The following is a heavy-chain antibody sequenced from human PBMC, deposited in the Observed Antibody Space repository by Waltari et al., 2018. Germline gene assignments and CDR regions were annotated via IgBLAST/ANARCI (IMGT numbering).Heavy chain of an antibody. D-gene: IGHD3-10*01. CDR1: GFTFSSSY. Sequence: EVQLVESGGGLVQPGGSLRLSCAASGFTFSSSYMNWVRQAPGKGLEWVSYISSGGTNMFYAESVKGRFTISRDNAKNSLYLHMNSLRVEDTAVYYCARERSVTGKGNLDYWGQGTLVTVSS. J-gene: IGHJ4*02. CDR2: ISSGGTNM. V-gene: IGHV3-48*03. CDR3: ARERSVTGKGNLDY.